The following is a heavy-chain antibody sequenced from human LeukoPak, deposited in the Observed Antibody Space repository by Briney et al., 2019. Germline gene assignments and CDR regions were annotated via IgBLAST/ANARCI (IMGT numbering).Heavy chain of an antibody. CDR1: AFTFSSYA. CDR2: ISGSGGST. Sequence: PGGSLRLSCAASAFTFSSYAMNWVRQAPGKGLEWVSAISGSGGSTYYADSVKGRFTISRGNSKNTLYLQMNSLRAEDTAVYYCARDTLRRYCSSTSCYRGPLDYWGQGTLVTVSS. V-gene: IGHV3-23*01. J-gene: IGHJ4*02. D-gene: IGHD2-2*02. CDR3: ARDTLRRYCSSTSCYRGPLDY.